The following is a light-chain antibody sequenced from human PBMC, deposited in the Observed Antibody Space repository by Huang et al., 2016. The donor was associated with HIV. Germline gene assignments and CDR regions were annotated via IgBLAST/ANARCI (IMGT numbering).Light chain of an antibody. CDR2: AAS. J-gene: IGKJ4*01. Sequence: DIQMTQSPSTLSASVGDRVTITCRASQSISSLGAWYQQKPGKAPKLLIFAASDLESGVPSRFSGSGSGTQFTLTISSLQPDDFATYYCQQYNNFPLTFGGGTTVTIK. CDR3: QQYNNFPLT. CDR1: QSISSL. V-gene: IGKV1-5*01.